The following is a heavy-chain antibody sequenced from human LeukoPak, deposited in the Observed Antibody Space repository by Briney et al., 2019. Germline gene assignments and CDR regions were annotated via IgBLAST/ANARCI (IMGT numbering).Heavy chain of an antibody. Sequence: ASVKVSCKASGYTFTSYDINWVRQATGQGLEWMGGIIPIFGTANYAQKFQGRVTITADESTSTAYMELSSLRSEDTAVYYCARSRVVVTAIRPYNWFDPWGQGTLVTVSS. CDR1: GYTFTSYD. J-gene: IGHJ5*02. CDR2: IIPIFGTA. CDR3: ARSRVVVTAIRPYNWFDP. V-gene: IGHV1-69*13. D-gene: IGHD2-21*02.